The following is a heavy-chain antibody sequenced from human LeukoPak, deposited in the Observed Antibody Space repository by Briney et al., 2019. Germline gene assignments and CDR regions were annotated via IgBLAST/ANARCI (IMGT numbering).Heavy chain of an antibody. Sequence: SVKVSCKASGGTFSSYAISWVRQAPGQGLEWMGGLIPMFGTTNYAQQFQGRVTITADESTTTSYMELSRLRFEDTAVYFCARVAAGTTFMDNWFDPWGQGTLVTVSS. CDR2: LIPMFGTT. D-gene: IGHD1-7*01. CDR3: ARVAAGTTFMDNWFDP. V-gene: IGHV1-69*13. CDR1: GGTFSSYA. J-gene: IGHJ5*02.